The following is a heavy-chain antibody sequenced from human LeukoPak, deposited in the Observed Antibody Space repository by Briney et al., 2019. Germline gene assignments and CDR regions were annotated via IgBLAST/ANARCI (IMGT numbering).Heavy chain of an antibody. V-gene: IGHV2-5*01. Sequence: SGPTLVTPPQTLTLTCTFSGFSLSTSGVGVGWIRQPPGKALEWLALIYWNDDKRYSPSLKSRPTITKDTSKNQVVLTMTNMDPVDTATYYCAHSQTPFCGGDCYPYRLDYWGQGTLVTVSS. CDR3: AHSQTPFCGGDCYPYRLDY. CDR1: GFSLSTSGVG. CDR2: IYWNDDK. J-gene: IGHJ4*02. D-gene: IGHD2-21*02.